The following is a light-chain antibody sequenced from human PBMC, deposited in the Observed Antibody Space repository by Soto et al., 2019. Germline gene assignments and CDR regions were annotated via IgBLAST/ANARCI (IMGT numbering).Light chain of an antibody. Sequence: EIVLTQSPATLSLSPGERATLSCRASQSVSSYLAWYQQKPGQAPRLLIYDASNRATGIPARFSGSGSGTDFTLTIISLEPEDFAVYYCQQRSNGPPFTFGPGTKVDIK. J-gene: IGKJ3*01. CDR3: QQRSNGPPFT. V-gene: IGKV3-11*01. CDR1: QSVSSY. CDR2: DAS.